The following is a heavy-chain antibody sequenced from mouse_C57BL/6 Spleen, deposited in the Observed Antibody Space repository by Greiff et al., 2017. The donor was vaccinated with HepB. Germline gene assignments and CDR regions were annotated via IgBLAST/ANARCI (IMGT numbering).Heavy chain of an antibody. D-gene: IGHD3-2*02. CDR2: IDPNSGGT. CDR1: GYTFTSYW. Sequence: QVQLQQPGAELVKPGASVKLSCKASGYTFTSYWMHWVKQRPGRGLEWIGRIDPNSGGTKYNEKFKSKATLTVDKPSSTAYMQLSSLTSEDSAVYYCALDSSGRHRDYYYAMDYWGQGTSVTVSS. CDR3: ALDSSGRHRDYYYAMDY. V-gene: IGHV1-72*01. J-gene: IGHJ4*01.